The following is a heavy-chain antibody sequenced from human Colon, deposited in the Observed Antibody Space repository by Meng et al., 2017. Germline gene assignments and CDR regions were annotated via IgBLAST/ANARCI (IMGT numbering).Heavy chain of an antibody. V-gene: IGHV4-4*02. CDR1: GGSISSSDW. Sequence: QVQLQESGPGLVKPSGTLSLTCGVSGGSISSSDWWSRVRQPPGKGLEWIGEIYHSGSTNYNPSLKSRVTVSIDTSRNQFSLWLTSVTAADTAVYYCVRSSAWVRTGFDPWGQGTLVTVSS. CDR3: VRSSAWVRTGFDP. CDR2: IYHSGST. D-gene: IGHD6-19*01. J-gene: IGHJ5*02.